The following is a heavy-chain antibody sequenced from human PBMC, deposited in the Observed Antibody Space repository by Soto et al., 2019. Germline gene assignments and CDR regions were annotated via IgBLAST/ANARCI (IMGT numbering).Heavy chain of an antibody. CDR3: ARVGFDSFDI. Sequence: GGSLRLSCAASGFTFSSYAMNWVRQAPGKGLEWVAVISYDGSKKYYADSVKGRFTISRDNSKNTLYLQMNSLRAEDSAVYYCARVGFDSFDIWGQGTMVTVSS. J-gene: IGHJ3*02. V-gene: IGHV3-30*04. CDR1: GFTFSSYA. CDR2: ISYDGSKK. D-gene: IGHD3-16*01.